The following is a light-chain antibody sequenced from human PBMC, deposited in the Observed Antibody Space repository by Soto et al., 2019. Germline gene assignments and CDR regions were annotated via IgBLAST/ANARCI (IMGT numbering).Light chain of an antibody. V-gene: IGKV1-5*03. CDR2: QAS. CDR3: QQYKSYFRT. CDR1: QSISSW. Sequence: DIQMTPSPSTLSASVGDRVTITCPASQSISSWLAWHQQKPGKAPKLLIYQASSLQSGVPSRFSGSGSETEFTLTISSLLPDDFATYFCQQYKSYFRTFGQGTKVDI. J-gene: IGKJ1*01.